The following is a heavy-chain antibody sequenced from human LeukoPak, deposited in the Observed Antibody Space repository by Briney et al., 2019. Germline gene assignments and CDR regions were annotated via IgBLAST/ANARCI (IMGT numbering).Heavy chain of an antibody. CDR1: GVSVGSHF. J-gene: IGHJ3*02. CDR3: ARAYCGGDCTAGGAFDI. D-gene: IGHD2-21*01. Sequence: SETLSLTCSVSGVSVGSHFWSWVRQPAGKALEWIGRVSASGAISSNPSLNSRVTMSLDTPKNQFSLKLTSVTAADTAVYFCARAYCGGDCTAGGAFDIWGQGTMVTVSS. CDR2: VSASGAI. V-gene: IGHV4-4*07.